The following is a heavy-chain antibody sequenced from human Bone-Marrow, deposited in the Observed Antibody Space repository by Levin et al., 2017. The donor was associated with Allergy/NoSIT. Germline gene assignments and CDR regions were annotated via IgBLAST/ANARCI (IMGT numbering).Heavy chain of an antibody. CDR3: AKGVGAGTHYYYGLDV. CDR2: LSYDGPEN. Sequence: GESLKISCAASGFIFSSFAIHWVRQAPGKGLEWVAVLSYDGPENYYIASVKGRFSISRDNPKNTLDLQMNSLRPEDTAVYSCAKGVGAGTHYYYGLDVWGQGTTVTVSS. V-gene: IGHV3-30*18. J-gene: IGHJ6*02. CDR1: GFIFSSFA. D-gene: IGHD1-26*01.